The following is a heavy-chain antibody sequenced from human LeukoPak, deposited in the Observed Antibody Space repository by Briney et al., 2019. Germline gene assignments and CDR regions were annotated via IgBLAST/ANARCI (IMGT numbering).Heavy chain of an antibody. CDR3: ARGGNWFDP. D-gene: IGHD5-12*01. CDR2: IYYSGST. Sequence: PSETLSLTCAVYGGSFSGYYWSWIRQHPGKGLEWIGYIYYSGSTYYNPSLKSRVTISVDTSKNQFSLKLSSVTAADTAVYYCARGGNWFDPWGQGTLVTVSS. V-gene: IGHV4-31*11. CDR1: GGSFSGYY. J-gene: IGHJ5*02.